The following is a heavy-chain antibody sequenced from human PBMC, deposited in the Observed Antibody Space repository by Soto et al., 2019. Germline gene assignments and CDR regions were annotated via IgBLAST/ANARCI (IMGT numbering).Heavy chain of an antibody. CDR3: ARERSAAGTGGFDP. CDR1: GYTFTSYD. CDR2: MNPNSGNT. V-gene: IGHV1-8*01. J-gene: IGHJ5*02. Sequence: QVQLVQSGAEVKKPGASVKVSCKASGYTFTSYDINWVRQATGQGLEWMGWMNPNSGNTGYAQKFQGRVTMTRNTYISTAYMELSSLRSEDTAVYFCARERSAAGTGGFDPWGQGTLVTVSS. D-gene: IGHD6-13*01.